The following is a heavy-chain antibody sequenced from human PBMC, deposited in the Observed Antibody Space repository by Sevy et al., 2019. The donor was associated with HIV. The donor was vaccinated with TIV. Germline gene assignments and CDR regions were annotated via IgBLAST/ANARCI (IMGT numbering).Heavy chain of an antibody. J-gene: IGHJ3*02. CDR1: IFTFNIYG. CDR2: MRKDGLTT. CDR3: TRERTYYDASGPVAGDI. V-gene: IGHV3-30*02. Sequence: GGSLRLSCAASIFTFNIYGMQWVRQAPGKGLEWVAYMRKDGLTTYYADSVKGRFTISRDSSKNTLYLQMNSLRIEDAALYYCTRERTYYDASGPVAGDIWGQGTMVTVSS. D-gene: IGHD3-16*01.